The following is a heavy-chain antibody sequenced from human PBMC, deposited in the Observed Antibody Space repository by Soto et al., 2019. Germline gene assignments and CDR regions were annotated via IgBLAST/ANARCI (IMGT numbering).Heavy chain of an antibody. CDR3: AGGRSSGWYLPFDP. J-gene: IGHJ5*02. V-gene: IGHV3-33*01. CDR2: IWYDGSNK. CDR1: GFTFSSYG. D-gene: IGHD6-19*01. Sequence: QVQLVESGGGVVQPGRSLRLSCAASGFTFSSYGMHWVRQAPGKGLEWVAVIWYDGSNKYYADSVKGRFTISRDNSKNTPHLQMNSLGAEDTAVYYCAGGRSSGWYLPFDPWGQGALVTVSS.